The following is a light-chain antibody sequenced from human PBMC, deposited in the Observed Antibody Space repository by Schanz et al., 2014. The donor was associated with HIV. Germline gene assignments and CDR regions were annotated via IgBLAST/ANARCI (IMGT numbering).Light chain of an antibody. V-gene: IGKV3-11*01. Sequence: EIVLTQSPATLSLSPGERATLSCRASQSVSSYLAWYQQKPGQAPRLLIYETSNRATGIPARFSGSGSGTDFTLTISSLEPEDFAVYYCQQRAAWPLTFGGGTKV. CDR2: ETS. J-gene: IGKJ4*01. CDR1: QSVSSY. CDR3: QQRAAWPLT.